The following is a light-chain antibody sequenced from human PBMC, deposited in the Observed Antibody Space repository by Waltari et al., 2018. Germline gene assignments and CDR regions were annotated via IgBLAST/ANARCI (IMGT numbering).Light chain of an antibody. CDR2: DGD. V-gene: IGLV2-11*01. Sequence: QSALTQPRSVSGSPGQSVTISCTGTIHDIGSDNYVSWYQHTPDNAPKLIIYDGDRRPSGVPDRFSASKSGITASLTISGLQSADEGDYYCCSYAGKYTCVFGGGTKLTV. CDR3: CSYAGKYTCV. CDR1: IHDIGSDNY. J-gene: IGLJ2*01.